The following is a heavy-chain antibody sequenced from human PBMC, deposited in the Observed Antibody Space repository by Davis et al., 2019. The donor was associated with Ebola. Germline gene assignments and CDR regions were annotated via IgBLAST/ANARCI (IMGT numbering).Heavy chain of an antibody. CDR1: GGSFTGYY. CDR3: ARDSGWYRFDY. D-gene: IGHD6-19*01. CDR2: IYHSGSS. Sequence: MPSETLSLTCAVYGGSFTGYYWTWIRQPPGKGLEWIGEIYHSGSSAYNPSLRSRVTISVDTSKNQFSLSLTSVTAADTAVYYCARDSGWYRFDYWGQGTLVTVSS. J-gene: IGHJ4*02. V-gene: IGHV4-34*01.